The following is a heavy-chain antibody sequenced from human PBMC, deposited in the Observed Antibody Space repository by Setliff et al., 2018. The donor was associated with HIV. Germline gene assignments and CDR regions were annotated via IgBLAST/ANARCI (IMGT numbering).Heavy chain of an antibody. V-gene: IGHV4-39*02. Sequence: KSSETLSLTCTVSGGSISSSSYYWGWIRQPPGKGLEWIGSIYYSGSTYYNPSLKSRVTISVDTSKNQFSLKLSSVTAADTAVYYCAKDLVYYDSSGDLDYWGQGTLVTVS. CDR2: IYYSGST. CDR1: GGSISSSSYY. CDR3: AKDLVYYDSSGDLDY. J-gene: IGHJ4*02. D-gene: IGHD3-22*01.